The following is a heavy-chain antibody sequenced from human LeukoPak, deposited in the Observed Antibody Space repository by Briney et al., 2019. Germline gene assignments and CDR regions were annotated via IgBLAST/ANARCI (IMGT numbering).Heavy chain of an antibody. V-gene: IGHV1-8*01. CDR2: MNPNSGNT. CDR1: GYTFTSYD. J-gene: IGHJ3*02. Sequence: ASVKVSCKASGYTFTSYDINWVRQATGQGLEWMGWMNPNSGNTGYAQKFQGRVTMTRNTSISKAYMELSSLRSEDTAVYYCASWYYYGSGSYSGAFDIWGQGTMVTVSS. D-gene: IGHD3-10*01. CDR3: ASWYYYGSGSYSGAFDI.